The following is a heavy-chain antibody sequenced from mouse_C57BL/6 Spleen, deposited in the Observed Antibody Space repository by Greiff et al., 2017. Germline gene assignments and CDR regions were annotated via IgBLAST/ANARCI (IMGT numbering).Heavy chain of an antibody. CDR3: ARKDYGSSYFDY. Sequence: VQLQQPGAELVMPGASVKLSCKASGYTFTSYWMHWVKQRPGQGLEWIGEIDPSDSYTNYNQKFKGKSTLTVDKSSSTAYMQLSSLTSEDPAVYYCARKDYGSSYFDYWGQGTTLTVSS. CDR2: IDPSDSYT. V-gene: IGHV1-69*01. CDR1: GYTFTSYW. J-gene: IGHJ2*01. D-gene: IGHD1-1*01.